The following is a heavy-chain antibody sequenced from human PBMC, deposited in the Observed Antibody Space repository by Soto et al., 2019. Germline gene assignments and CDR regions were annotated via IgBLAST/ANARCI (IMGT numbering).Heavy chain of an antibody. J-gene: IGHJ6*02. CDR1: GYSFSPYW. CDR3: ARHASSSKSNYDYYAVDV. D-gene: IGHD4-4*01. CDR2: IYPGDSHS. Sequence: HXESLKISCKASGYSFSPYWIGWVRQMPGKGLDWMAIIYPGDSHSRDNPSFQGHVAISADKTISTAYLQWSSLRASDSAIYECARHASSSKSNYDYYAVDVWGLGASVTVSS. V-gene: IGHV5-51*01.